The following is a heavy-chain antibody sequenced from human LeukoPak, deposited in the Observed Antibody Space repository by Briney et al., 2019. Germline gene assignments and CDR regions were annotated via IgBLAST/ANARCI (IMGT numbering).Heavy chain of an antibody. Sequence: PGGSLRLSCAASGFTFSSYEMNWVRQAPGKGLGWVSGISRGGDERYYADSVRGRFTISRDNSKNTLYLQVNSLRAEDTAVYYCAKAIYSNYLFDYWGQGTLVTVSS. V-gene: IGHV3-23*01. J-gene: IGHJ4*02. CDR3: AKAIYSNYLFDY. CDR2: ISRGGDER. CDR1: GFTFSSYE. D-gene: IGHD4-11*01.